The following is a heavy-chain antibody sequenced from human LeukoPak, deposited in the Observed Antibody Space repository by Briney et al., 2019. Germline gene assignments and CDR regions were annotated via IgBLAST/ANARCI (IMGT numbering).Heavy chain of an antibody. D-gene: IGHD4-23*01. CDR3: ARGNYGGNFFDY. CDR2: INHSGSTS. J-gene: IGHJ4*02. CDR1: GESFSGYF. V-gene: IGHV4-34*01. Sequence: SETLSLTCAVYGESFSGYFWNWIRQPPGKGLEWIGEINHSGSTSNHNPSLKSRVTMSVDTSKNQFSLRLSSVTAADTAVYYCARGNYGGNFFDYWGQGTLVTVSS.